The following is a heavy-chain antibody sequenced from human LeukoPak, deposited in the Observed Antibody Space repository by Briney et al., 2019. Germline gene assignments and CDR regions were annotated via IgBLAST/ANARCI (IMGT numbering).Heavy chain of an antibody. V-gene: IGHV4-59*01. CDR3: ARNGGSYSFDY. CDR1: GGSISSYY. D-gene: IGHD1-26*01. J-gene: IGHJ4*02. Sequence: TSETLSLTCTVSGGSISSYYWSWIRQPPGKGLEWIGYIYYSGSTNYSPPLKSRVTISVDTSKNQFSLKLSSVTPADTAVYYCARNGGSYSFDYWGQGTLVTVSS. CDR2: IYYSGST.